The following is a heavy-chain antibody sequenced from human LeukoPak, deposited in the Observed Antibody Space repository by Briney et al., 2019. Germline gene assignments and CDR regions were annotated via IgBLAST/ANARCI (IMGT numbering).Heavy chain of an antibody. J-gene: IGHJ5*02. CDR2: INPNSGGT. CDR1: GYTFTGYY. V-gene: IGHV1-2*02. CDR3: ARAKTYYDSSGGFDP. Sequence: GASVKVSCKASGYTFTGYYMHWVRQAPGQGLEWMGWINPNSGGTNYAQKFQGRVTMTRDTSISTAYMELSRLRSDDTAVYYCARAKTYYDSSGGFDPWGQGTLVTVSS. D-gene: IGHD3-22*01.